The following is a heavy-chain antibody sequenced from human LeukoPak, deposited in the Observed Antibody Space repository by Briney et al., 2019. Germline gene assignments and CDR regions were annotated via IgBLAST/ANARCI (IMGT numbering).Heavy chain of an antibody. CDR3: ARNLRYFVSFDP. J-gene: IGHJ5*02. V-gene: IGHV4-59*08. CDR1: GGSISSYY. Sequence: PSETLSLTCTVSGGSISSYYWSWLRQPPGKGLEWIGYIYYSGSTNYNPSLKSRVTISVDTSKNQFSLKLSSVTAADTAVYYCARNLRYFVSFDPCGQGTLVTVSS. D-gene: IGHD3-9*01. CDR2: IYYSGST.